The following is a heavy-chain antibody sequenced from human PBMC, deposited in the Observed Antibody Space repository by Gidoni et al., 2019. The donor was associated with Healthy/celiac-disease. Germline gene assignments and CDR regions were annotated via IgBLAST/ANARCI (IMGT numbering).Heavy chain of an antibody. V-gene: IGHV3-66*02. D-gene: IGHD6-13*01. CDR3: ARDSLAAAGTGLYYYYYYGMDV. Sequence: EVQLVESGGGLVQPGGSLRLSCAASGFTVSSHYMSWVRQAPGKGLEWVSVIYSGGSTYYADSVKGRFTISRDNSKNTLYLQMNSLRAEDTAVYYCARDSLAAAGTGLYYYYYYGMDVWGQGTTVTVSS. J-gene: IGHJ6*02. CDR2: IYSGGST. CDR1: GFTVSSHY.